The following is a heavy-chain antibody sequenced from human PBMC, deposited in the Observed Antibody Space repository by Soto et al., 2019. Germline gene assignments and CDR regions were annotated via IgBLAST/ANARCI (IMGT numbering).Heavy chain of an antibody. D-gene: IGHD2-15*01. CDR1: GGSISSSSSY. CDR2: IYYNGRT. J-gene: IGHJ4*02. CDR3: ARDVSGPSDF. V-gene: IGHV4-61*01. Sequence: SETLSLTCTVSGGSISSSSSYWSWIRQPPGKGLEYIGCIYYNGRTNYNPSLRSRVTMSVDTSKNQFSLKVNSVTAADTAVYYGARDVSGPSDFWGQGTLVTVSS.